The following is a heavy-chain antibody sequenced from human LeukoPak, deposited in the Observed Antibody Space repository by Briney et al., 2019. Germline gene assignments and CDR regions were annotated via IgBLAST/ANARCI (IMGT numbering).Heavy chain of an antibody. Sequence: SVKVSCKASGGTFSSYAISWVRQAPGQGLEWMGRIIPILGIANYAQKFQGRVTITADKSTSTAYMELSSLRSEDTAVYYCAGRDGYSYGYEYWGQGTLVTVSS. CDR1: GGTFSSYA. D-gene: IGHD5-18*01. CDR2: IIPILGIA. CDR3: AGRDGYSYGYEY. J-gene: IGHJ4*02. V-gene: IGHV1-69*04.